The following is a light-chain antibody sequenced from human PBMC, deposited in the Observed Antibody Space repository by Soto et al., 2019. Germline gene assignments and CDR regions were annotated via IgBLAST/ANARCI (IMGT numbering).Light chain of an antibody. CDR3: SSCTGSGALV. V-gene: IGLV2-14*01. J-gene: IGLJ2*01. CDR2: EVY. Sequence: QSVLTQPASVSGSPGRSITISCTGSNRDIGACNYVSWYQQHPGKAPKLIIFEVYNRPSGVSSRFSGSKSGNTASLTISGLQADDEADYYCSSCTGSGALVFGGGTQLTVL. CDR1: NRDIGACNY.